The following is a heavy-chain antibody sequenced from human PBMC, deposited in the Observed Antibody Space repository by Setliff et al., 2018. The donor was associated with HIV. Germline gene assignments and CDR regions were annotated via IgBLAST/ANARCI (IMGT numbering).Heavy chain of an antibody. Sequence: SVKVSCKASGYTFTSYGISWVRQIPGQGLEWMGWISGYNGDTKYVQRLQNRVTLTTDTSTNTAYMELRSLRSEDTAVYYCARVPLGTASYDYYMDVWGKGTAVTVSS. CDR2: ISGYNGDT. CDR3: ARVPLGTASYDYYMDV. J-gene: IGHJ6*03. CDR1: GYTFTSYG. V-gene: IGHV1-18*01. D-gene: IGHD2-21*02.